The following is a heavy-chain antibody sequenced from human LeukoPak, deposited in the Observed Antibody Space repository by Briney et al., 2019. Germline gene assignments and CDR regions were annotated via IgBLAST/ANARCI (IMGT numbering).Heavy chain of an antibody. J-gene: IGHJ3*02. CDR3: ARDEVPNAFDI. CDR1: GGSISSSSYY. D-gene: IGHD2-2*01. Sequence: PSETLSLTCTVSGGSISSSSYYWGWIRQPPGKGLEWIGSIYYSGSTYYNPSLKSRVTISVDTSKNQFSLKLSSVTAADTAVYYCARDEVPNAFDIWGQGTMVTVSS. CDR2: IYYSGST. V-gene: IGHV4-39*07.